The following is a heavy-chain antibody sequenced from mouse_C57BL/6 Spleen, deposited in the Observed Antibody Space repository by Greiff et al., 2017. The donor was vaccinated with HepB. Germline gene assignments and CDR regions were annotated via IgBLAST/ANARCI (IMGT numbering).Heavy chain of an antibody. J-gene: IGHJ2*01. CDR3: TRGGNYGYYFDY. CDR1: GYTFTDYE. CDR2: IDPETGGT. D-gene: IGHD2-1*01. Sequence: VQLQQSGAELVRPGASVTLSCKASGYTFTDYEMHWVKQTPVHGLEWIGAIDPETGGTAYNQKFKGKAILTADNSSSTAYMEIRSLTSEDSAVYYCTRGGNYGYYFDYWGQGTTLTVSS. V-gene: IGHV1-15*01.